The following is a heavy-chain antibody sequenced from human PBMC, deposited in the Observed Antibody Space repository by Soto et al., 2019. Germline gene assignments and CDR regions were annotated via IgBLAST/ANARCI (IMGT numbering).Heavy chain of an antibody. CDR1: GFTFSSYA. Sequence: GGSLILSCASSGFTFSSYAMSWVRQAPGKGLEWVSAISGIGGSTYYADSVKGRFTISRDNSKNTLYLQMNSLRAEDTAVYYCAKGTGPWPFYFDYWGQGTLVTVSS. CDR2: ISGIGGST. V-gene: IGHV3-23*01. J-gene: IGHJ4*02. D-gene: IGHD1-1*01. CDR3: AKGTGPWPFYFDY.